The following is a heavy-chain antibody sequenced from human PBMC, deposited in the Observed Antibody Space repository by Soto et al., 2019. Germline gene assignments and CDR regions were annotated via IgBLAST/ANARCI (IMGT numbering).Heavy chain of an antibody. D-gene: IGHD1-7*01. J-gene: IGHJ4*02. CDR3: ARDTGGITGTTGNDY. Sequence: ASVKVSCKASGCTFTSYYMHWVRQAPGQGLEWMGIINPSGGSTSYAQKFQGRVTMTRDTSTSTVYMELSSLRSEDTAVYYCARDTGGITGTTGNDYWGQGTLVTVSS. V-gene: IGHV1-46*01. CDR2: INPSGGST. CDR1: GCTFTSYY.